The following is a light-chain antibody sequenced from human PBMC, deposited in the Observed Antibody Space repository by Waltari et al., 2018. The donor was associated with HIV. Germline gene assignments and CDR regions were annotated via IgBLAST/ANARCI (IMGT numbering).Light chain of an antibody. CDR1: SSDVGRYNL. V-gene: IGLV2-23*02. CDR3: CSYAGSSTRYV. J-gene: IGLJ1*01. CDR2: EVS. Sequence: QSALTQPASVSGSPGKSITISCTGTSSDVGRYNLVSWYQQYPGKAPKLMIYEVSKRPSGVSNRFSGSKSGNTASLTISGLQAEDEADYSCCSYAGSSTRYVFGTGTKVTVL.